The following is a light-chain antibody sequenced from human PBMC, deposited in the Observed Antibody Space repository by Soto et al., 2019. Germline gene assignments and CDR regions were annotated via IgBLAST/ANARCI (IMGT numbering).Light chain of an antibody. Sequence: QSVLTQPRSVSGSPGQSVTISCTGTSSDVGGYDFVSWYQQHPGKAPKLTIYDVTKRPSWVPDRFSGAKSGNSASLTISGLRAEDEADYYCCSYAGSYNLGVFGGGTKVTVL. V-gene: IGLV2-11*01. J-gene: IGLJ3*02. CDR3: CSYAGSYNLGV. CDR2: DVT. CDR1: SSDVGGYDF.